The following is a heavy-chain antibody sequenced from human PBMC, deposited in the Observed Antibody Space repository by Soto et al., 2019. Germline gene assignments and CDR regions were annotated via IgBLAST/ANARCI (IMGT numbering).Heavy chain of an antibody. CDR1: GFTFDDYA. D-gene: IGHD2-2*01. CDR3: AKDAYVVVPAATNYYYYYIDV. Sequence: GGSLRLSCAASGFTFDDYAMHWVRQAPGKGLEWVSGISWNSGSIGYADSVKGRFTISRDNAKNSLYLQMNSLRAEDTALYYCAKDAYVVVPAATNYYYYYIDVWGKGTTVTVSS. J-gene: IGHJ6*03. CDR2: ISWNSGSI. V-gene: IGHV3-9*01.